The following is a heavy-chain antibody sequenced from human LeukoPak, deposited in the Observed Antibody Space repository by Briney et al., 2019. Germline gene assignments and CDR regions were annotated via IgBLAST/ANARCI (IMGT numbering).Heavy chain of an antibody. CDR3: AKPSDCGYYYDSSGYCYFDY. Sequence: PGRSLRLSCAASGFTFSSYAMSWVRQAPGKGLEWVSAISGSGGSTYYADSVKGRFTISRDNSKNTLYLQMNSLRAEDTAVYYCAKPSDCGYYYDSSGYCYFDYWGQGTLVTVSS. J-gene: IGHJ4*02. V-gene: IGHV3-23*01. CDR1: GFTFSSYA. CDR2: ISGSGGST. D-gene: IGHD3-22*01.